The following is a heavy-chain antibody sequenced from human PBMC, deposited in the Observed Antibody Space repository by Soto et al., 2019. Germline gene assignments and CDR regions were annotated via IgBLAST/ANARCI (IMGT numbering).Heavy chain of an antibody. Sequence: QVQLVESGGGVVQPGRSLRLSCAASGFTFSSYGMHWVRQAPGKGLEWVAVISYDGSNKYYADSVKGRFTISRDNSKNTLYLQMNSLIAEDTAVYYCAKAGGDYVSWTRSPYYFDYWGQGTLVTVSS. CDR1: GFTFSSYG. V-gene: IGHV3-30*18. CDR3: AKAGGDYVSWTRSPYYFDY. J-gene: IGHJ4*02. D-gene: IGHD4-17*01. CDR2: ISYDGSNK.